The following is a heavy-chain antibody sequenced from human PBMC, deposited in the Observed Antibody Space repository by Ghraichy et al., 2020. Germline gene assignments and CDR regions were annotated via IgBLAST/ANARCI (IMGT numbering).Heavy chain of an antibody. D-gene: IGHD2-15*01. CDR3: ARARYCSGGSCSEPRYYYYYGMDV. V-gene: IGHV4-34*01. CDR2: INHSGST. Sequence: SETLSLTCAVYGGSFSGYYWSWIRQPPGKGLEWIGEINHSGSTNYNPSLKSRVTISVDTSKNQFSLKLSSVTAADTAVYYCARARYCSGGSCSEPRYYYYYGMDVGGQGTTVTVSS. J-gene: IGHJ6*02. CDR1: GGSFSGYY.